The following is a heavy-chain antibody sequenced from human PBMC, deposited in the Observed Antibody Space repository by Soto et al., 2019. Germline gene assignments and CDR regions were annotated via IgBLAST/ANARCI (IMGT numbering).Heavy chain of an antibody. D-gene: IGHD3-3*01. CDR1: GFTFSGSA. V-gene: IGHV3-73*01. CDR2: IRNKADNYAT. Sequence: ESGGGLVQPGGSLKLSCAASGFTFSGSAMHWVRQASGQGLEWVGRIRNKADNYATAYAASVKGRFTISRDDSKNTAFLQMNSLRTEDTAVYYCMNDFWSGSPYCWGQGTLVTVSS. J-gene: IGHJ4*02. CDR3: MNDFWSGSPYC.